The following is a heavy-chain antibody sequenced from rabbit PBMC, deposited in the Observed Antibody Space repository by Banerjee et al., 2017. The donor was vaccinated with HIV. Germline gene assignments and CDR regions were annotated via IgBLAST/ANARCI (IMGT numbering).Heavy chain of an antibody. CDR3: ARDRDAGGSGYGGGFDL. D-gene: IGHD8-1*01. Sequence: QSLEESGGDLVKPGASLTLTCIASGVSFSGSSYMCWVRQAPGKGLEWIACIDAGNSGFTYFASWAKGRFTISKISSTPVTLKLTSLTAADTATYFCARDRDAGGSGYGGGFDLWGPGTLVTVS. V-gene: IGHV1S40*01. J-gene: IGHJ4*01. CDR1: GVSFSGSSY. CDR2: IDAGNSGFT.